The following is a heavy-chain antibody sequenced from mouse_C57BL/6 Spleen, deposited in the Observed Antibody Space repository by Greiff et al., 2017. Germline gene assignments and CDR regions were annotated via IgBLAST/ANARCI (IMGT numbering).Heavy chain of an antibody. D-gene: IGHD2-3*01. CDR2: IDPETGCT. CDR3: TCGSLGYFFAY. Sequence: VQLQQSGAELVRPGASVTLSCKASGYTFTDYEMHWVKQTPVHGLEWIGAIDPETGCTAYNQKFKGKAILTADKSSSTAYMELRSLTSEDSAVDCCTCGSLGYFFAYWGQGTMVTVAA. CDR1: GYTFTDYE. V-gene: IGHV1-15*01. J-gene: IGHJ3*01.